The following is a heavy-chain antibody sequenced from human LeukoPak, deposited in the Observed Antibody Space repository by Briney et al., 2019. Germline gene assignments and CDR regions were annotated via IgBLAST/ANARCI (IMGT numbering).Heavy chain of an antibody. CDR3: AREEMATKTFDY. J-gene: IGHJ4*02. D-gene: IGHD5-24*01. V-gene: IGHV1-69*13. Sequence: ASVKVSCKASGGTFSSYAISWVRQAPGQGLEWMGGIIPIFGTANYAQKFQGRVTITADESTSTAYMELSSLRSEDTAVYYCAREEMATKTFDYWGQGTLVTVSS. CDR1: GGTFSSYA. CDR2: IIPIFGTA.